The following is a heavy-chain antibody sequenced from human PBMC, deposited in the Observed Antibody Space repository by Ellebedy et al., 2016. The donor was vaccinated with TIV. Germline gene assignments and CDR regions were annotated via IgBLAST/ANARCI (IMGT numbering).Heavy chain of an antibody. CDR2: ISGSGGSK. CDR1: GFTFSSYA. V-gene: IGHV3-23*01. D-gene: IGHD1-26*01. CDR3: AKDPRRVVGATNAFDI. J-gene: IGHJ3*02. Sequence: PGGSLRLSCAASGFTFSSYAMSWVRQAPGTGLEWVSAISGSGGSKYYADSVKGRFTISRDNSKNTMYLQMNSLRAEDTAVYYCAKDPRRVVGATNAFDIWGQGTMVTVSS.